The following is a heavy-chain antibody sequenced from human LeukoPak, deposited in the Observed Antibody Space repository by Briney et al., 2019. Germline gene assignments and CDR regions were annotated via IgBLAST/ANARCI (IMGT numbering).Heavy chain of an antibody. Sequence: PSQTLSLTCTVSGGSISSGGYYWSWIRQPPGKGLEWIGEINHSGSTNYNPSLKSRVTISVDTSKNQFSLKLSSVTAADTAVYYCARGWGVYDFWSGSHYFDYWGQGTLVTVSS. CDR3: ARGWGVYDFWSGSHYFDY. V-gene: IGHV4-30-2*01. CDR1: GGSISSGGYY. J-gene: IGHJ4*02. D-gene: IGHD3-3*01. CDR2: INHSGST.